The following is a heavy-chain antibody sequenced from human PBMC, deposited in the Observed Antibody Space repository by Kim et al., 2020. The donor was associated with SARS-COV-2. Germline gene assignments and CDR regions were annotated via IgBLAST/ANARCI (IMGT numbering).Heavy chain of an antibody. CDR2: INHSGST. D-gene: IGHD3-22*01. Sequence: SETLSLTCAVYGGSFSGYYWSWIRQPPGKGLEWIGEINHSGSTNYNPSLKSRVTISVDTSKNQFSLKLSSVTAADTAVYYCARGNYYDSSGYYVKFDYWGQGTLVTVSS. CDR3: ARGNYYDSSGYYVKFDY. V-gene: IGHV4-34*01. J-gene: IGHJ4*02. CDR1: GGSFSGYY.